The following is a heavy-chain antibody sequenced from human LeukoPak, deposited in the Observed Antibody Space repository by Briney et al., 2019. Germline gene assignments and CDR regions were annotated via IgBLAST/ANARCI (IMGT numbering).Heavy chain of an antibody. CDR1: GFTFSSYS. D-gene: IGHD3-22*01. CDR3: ARLLLDYYDSSGYY. Sequence: GGSLRLSCGASGFTFSSYSMSWVRQAPGKGLEWVSSISSSSTYIYYADSVKGRFTISRDNAKNSLYLQMNSLRAEDTAVYYCARLLLDYYDSSGYYWGQGTLVTVSS. V-gene: IGHV3-21*01. CDR2: ISSSSTYI. J-gene: IGHJ4*02.